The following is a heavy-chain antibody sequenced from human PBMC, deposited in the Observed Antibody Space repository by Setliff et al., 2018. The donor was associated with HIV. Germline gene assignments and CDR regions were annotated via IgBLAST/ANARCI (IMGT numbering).Heavy chain of an antibody. J-gene: IGHJ4*02. V-gene: IGHV1-3*01. D-gene: IGHD5-18*01. CDR3: ARVARGYSYGYTFDY. CDR2: INAGSGGT. CDR1: GYSFTTYA. Sequence: ASVKVSCKASGYSFTTYALHWMRQAPGQSLEWMGWINAGSGGTKYSQKFQGRVTITRDTSASTAYMELSSLRSEDTAVYYCARVARGYSYGYTFDYWGQGTLVTVSS.